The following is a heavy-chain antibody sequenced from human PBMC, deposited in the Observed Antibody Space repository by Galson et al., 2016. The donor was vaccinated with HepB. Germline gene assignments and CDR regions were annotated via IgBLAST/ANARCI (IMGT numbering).Heavy chain of an antibody. CDR3: TRDKSRGSTTPDYFDC. V-gene: IGHV3-21*01. CDR2: ISRGSTYI. Sequence: SLRLSCASSGFTFSNYRMNWVRQAPGKGLEWVACISRGSTYIDYADSVKGRFTISRDNSKNSLFLHMTILRVEDTGLYFCTRDKSRGSTTPDYFDCWGLGTLVTVSS. D-gene: IGHD1-1*01. J-gene: IGHJ4*02. CDR1: GFTFSNYR.